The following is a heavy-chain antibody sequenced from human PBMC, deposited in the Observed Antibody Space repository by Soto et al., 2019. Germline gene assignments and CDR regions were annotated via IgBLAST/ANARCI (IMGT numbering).Heavy chain of an antibody. J-gene: IGHJ4*02. CDR2: IIPIFGTA. CDR3: ARSYYGSGPTTSAFDY. D-gene: IGHD3-10*01. V-gene: IGHV1-69*13. Sequence: ASVKVSCKASGGTFSSYAISWVRQAPGQGLEWMGGIIPIFGTANYAQKFQGRVAITADESTSTAYMELSSLRSEDTAVCYCARSYYGSGPTTSAFDYWGQGTLVTSPQ. CDR1: GGTFSSYA.